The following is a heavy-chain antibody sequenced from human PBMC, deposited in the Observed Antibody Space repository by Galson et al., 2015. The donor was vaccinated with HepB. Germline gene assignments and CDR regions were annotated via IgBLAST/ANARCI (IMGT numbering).Heavy chain of an antibody. J-gene: IGHJ4*02. V-gene: IGHV3-23*01. CDR3: AKYPLQFGSGYYDD. D-gene: IGHD3-22*01. CDR1: GFTFSSYA. CDR2: ISGSGGST. Sequence: SLRLSCAASGFTFSSYAMSWVRQAPGKGLEWVSAISGSGGSTYYADSVKGRFTISRDNSKNTLYLQMNSLRAEDTAVYYCAKYPLQFGSGYYDDWGQGTLVTVSS.